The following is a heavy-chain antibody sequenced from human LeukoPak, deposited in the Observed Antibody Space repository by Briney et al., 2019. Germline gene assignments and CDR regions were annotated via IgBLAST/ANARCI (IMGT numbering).Heavy chain of an antibody. CDR1: GYTLTELS. CDR2: FDPEDGET. V-gene: IGHV1-24*01. J-gene: IGHJ3*02. Sequence: ASVKVSCKVFGYTLTELSMHWVRQAPGKGLEWMGGFDPEDGETIYAQKFQGRVTMTEDTSTDTAYMELSSLRSEDTAVYYCATDLTHDSSGGAFDIWGQGTMVTVSS. D-gene: IGHD3-22*01. CDR3: ATDLTHDSSGGAFDI.